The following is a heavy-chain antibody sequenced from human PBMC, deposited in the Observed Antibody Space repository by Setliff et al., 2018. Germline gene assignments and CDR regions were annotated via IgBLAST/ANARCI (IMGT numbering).Heavy chain of an antibody. CDR3: ARDRGYGDSTVEGRIVVGAPTMEDISKPLQSLP. V-gene: IGHV1-69*13. CDR2: TIPIFGTA. CDR1: GGTFSSYA. J-gene: IGHJ5*02. Sequence: GASVKVSCKASGGTFSSYAISWVRQAPGQGLEWMGRTIPIFGTANYAQKFQGRVTITADESTSTAYMELSSLRSEDTAVYYCARDRGYGDSTVEGRIVVGAPTMEDISKPLQSLPWG. D-gene: IGHD2-2*01.